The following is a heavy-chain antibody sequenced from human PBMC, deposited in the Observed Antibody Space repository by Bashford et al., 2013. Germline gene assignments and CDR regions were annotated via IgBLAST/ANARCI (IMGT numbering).Heavy chain of an antibody. CDR3: ARRVVTAIRDAFDI. Sequence: WVRQMPGKGLEWMGIIYPGDSDTRYSPSFQGQVTISADKSISTAYLQWSSLKASDTAMYYCARRVVTAIRDAFDIWGQGTMVTVSS. J-gene: IGHJ3*02. V-gene: IGHV5-51*01. D-gene: IGHD2-21*02. CDR2: IYPGDSDT.